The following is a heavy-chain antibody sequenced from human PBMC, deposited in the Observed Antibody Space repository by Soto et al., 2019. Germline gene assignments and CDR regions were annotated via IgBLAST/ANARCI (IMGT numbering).Heavy chain of an antibody. CDR1: GGSISSSSYY. J-gene: IGHJ5*02. CDR2: IYYSGST. V-gene: IGHV4-39*01. Sequence: SVTLSLTCTVSGGSISSSSYYWGWIRQPPGKGLEWIGSIYYSGSTYYNPSLKSRVTISVDTSKNQFSLKLSSVTAADTAVYYCAXRQVLLWFGESNGDWFDPWAQGTLVTVSS. CDR3: AXRQVLLWFGESNGDWFDP. D-gene: IGHD3-10*01.